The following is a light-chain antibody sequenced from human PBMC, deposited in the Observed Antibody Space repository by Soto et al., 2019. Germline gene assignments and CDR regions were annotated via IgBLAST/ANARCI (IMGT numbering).Light chain of an antibody. CDR1: SSDVGAYDR. Sequence: QSALTQPPSASGSPGQSVTISCTGTSSDVGAYDRVSWYQQHTGKPPKLIIYAVTDRTSGVPDRFSGSKSGNTASLTVSGLKTEDEADYYCTSYGGMDDTIFGGGSKVTVL. CDR3: TSYGGMDDTI. CDR2: AVT. J-gene: IGLJ2*01. V-gene: IGLV2-8*01.